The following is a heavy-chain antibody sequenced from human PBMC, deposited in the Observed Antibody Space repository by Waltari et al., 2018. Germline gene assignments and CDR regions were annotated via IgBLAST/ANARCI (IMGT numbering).Heavy chain of an antibody. V-gene: IGHV4-38-2*01. Sequence: QVQLQESGPGLVEPSETLYLTCAVSGYSISSGYYWGWIRQPPGKGLEWMGKIYQSGSPSYNPSLKIRVTISVDTSKNQFSLKLNSVTAADTAVYYCARKPIIIGHYYYFDYWGQGTLVTVSS. J-gene: IGHJ4*02. CDR2: IYQSGSP. CDR3: ARKPIIIGHYYYFDY. CDR1: GYSISSGYY. D-gene: IGHD3-10*01.